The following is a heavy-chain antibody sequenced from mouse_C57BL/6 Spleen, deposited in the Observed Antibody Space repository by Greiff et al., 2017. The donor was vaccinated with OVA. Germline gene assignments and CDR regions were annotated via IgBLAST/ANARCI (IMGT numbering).Heavy chain of an antibody. V-gene: IGHV10-1*01. D-gene: IGHD4-1*01. Sequence: EVMLVESGGGLVQPKGSLKLSCAASGFSFNTYAMNWVRQAPGKGLEWVARIRSKSNNYATYYADSVKDRFTISRDDSESMLYLQMNNLKTEDTAMYYCVRHDWDAWYCDVWGTGTTVTVSS. CDR2: IRSKSNNYAT. J-gene: IGHJ1*03. CDR1: GFSFNTYA. CDR3: VRHDWDAWYCDV.